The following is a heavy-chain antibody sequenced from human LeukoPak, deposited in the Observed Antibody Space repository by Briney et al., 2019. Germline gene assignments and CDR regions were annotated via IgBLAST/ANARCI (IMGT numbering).Heavy chain of an antibody. CDR1: GFTFSSYE. D-gene: IGHD4-17*01. Sequence: PGGSLRLSCAASGFTFSSYEMNWVRQAPGKGLEGVSYISSSGSTIYYADSVKGRFTISRDNAKNSPYLQMNSLRAEDTAVYYCARGSMATTGGPNDAFDIWGQGTMVTVSS. CDR2: ISSSGSTI. CDR3: ARGSMATTGGPNDAFDI. J-gene: IGHJ3*02. V-gene: IGHV3-48*03.